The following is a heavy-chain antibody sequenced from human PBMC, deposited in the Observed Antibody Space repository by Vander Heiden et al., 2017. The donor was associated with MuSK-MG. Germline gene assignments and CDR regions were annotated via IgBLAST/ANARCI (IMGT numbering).Heavy chain of an antibody. Sequence: QVQLQESGPGLVKPSQTLSLTCTVPGGSISRGGYSWSWIRQHPGKGLEWIGYIYYSGSTYYNPSLKSRVTISVDTSKNQFSLKLSSVTAADTAGYYCAREAPMVRGEDWFDPWGQGTLVTVSA. J-gene: IGHJ5*02. CDR3: AREAPMVRGEDWFDP. CDR1: GGSISRGGYS. V-gene: IGHV4-31*03. CDR2: IYYSGST. D-gene: IGHD3-10*01.